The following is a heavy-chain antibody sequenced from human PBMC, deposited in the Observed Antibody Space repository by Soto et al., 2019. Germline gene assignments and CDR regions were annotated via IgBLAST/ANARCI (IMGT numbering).Heavy chain of an antibody. Sequence: QVQLVQSGAEVKKPGSSVKVSCKASGGTFSSYAISWVRQAPGHGLEWMGGIIPIFGTANYAQKFQGRVTITADESTSTAYMELSSLRSEDTAVYYCARVRVLRYFDWFGWFDPWGQGTLVTVSS. V-gene: IGHV1-69*01. J-gene: IGHJ5*02. CDR2: IIPIFGTA. D-gene: IGHD3-9*01. CDR1: GGTFSSYA. CDR3: ARVRVLRYFDWFGWFDP.